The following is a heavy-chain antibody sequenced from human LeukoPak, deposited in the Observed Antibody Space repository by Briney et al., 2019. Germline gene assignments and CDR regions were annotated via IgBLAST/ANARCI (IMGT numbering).Heavy chain of an antibody. J-gene: IGHJ4*02. Sequence: ASVKVSCEASGYTFTSYYMHWVRQGPGQGLEWMGIINPNGGSTGYAQKFQGRVTLTRDTSTSTVYMELSSLRSEDTAVYYCVRGTGTSFGYFDYWGQGTLVTVSS. CDR3: VRGTGTSFGYFDY. CDR2: INPNGGST. D-gene: IGHD1-14*01. CDR1: GYTFTSYY. V-gene: IGHV1-46*01.